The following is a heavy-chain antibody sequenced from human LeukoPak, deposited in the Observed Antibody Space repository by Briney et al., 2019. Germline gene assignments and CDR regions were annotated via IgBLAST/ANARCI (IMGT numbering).Heavy chain of an antibody. V-gene: IGHV3-9*03. CDR2: ISWNSGSI. D-gene: IGHD6-19*01. CDR1: GFTFDDYA. CDR3: AKGWGSGWSPFDY. J-gene: IGHJ4*02. Sequence: PGRSLRLSCAASGFTFDDYAMHWVRQAPGKGLEWVSGISWNSGSIGCADSVKGRFTISRDNAKNSLYLQMNSLRAEDMALYYCAKGWGSGWSPFDYWGQGTLVTVSS.